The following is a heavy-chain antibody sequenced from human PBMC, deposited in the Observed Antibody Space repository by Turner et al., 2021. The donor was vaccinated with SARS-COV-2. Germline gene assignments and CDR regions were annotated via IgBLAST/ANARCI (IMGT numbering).Heavy chain of an antibody. Sequence: QLQLQESGPGLVKPSETLSPPCTVPGCPISSSPYYWGWIRQPPGKGREWIGIIYYSGSTYYTPSLKSRVTISVDTSKNQFSLKLSSVTAADTAVYYCARRSEGYYGSGSHWFDPWGQGTLVTVSS. CDR1: GCPISSSPYY. CDR2: IYYSGST. CDR3: ARRSEGYYGSGSHWFDP. V-gene: IGHV4-39*01. D-gene: IGHD3-10*01. J-gene: IGHJ5*02.